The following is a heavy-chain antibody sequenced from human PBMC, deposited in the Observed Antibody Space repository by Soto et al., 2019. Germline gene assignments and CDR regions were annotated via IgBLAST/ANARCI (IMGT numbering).Heavy chain of an antibody. J-gene: IGHJ4*02. V-gene: IGHV4-59*01. CDR1: GGSISSYY. D-gene: IGHD3-22*01. Sequence: SETLSLTCTVSGGSISSYYWSWIRQPPGKGLEWIGYIYYSGSTNYNPSLKSRVTISVDTSKNQFSLKLSSVTAAAPAVYYCGREFSSGSFDYWGQVTLVTVSS. CDR2: IYYSGST. CDR3: GREFSSGSFDY.